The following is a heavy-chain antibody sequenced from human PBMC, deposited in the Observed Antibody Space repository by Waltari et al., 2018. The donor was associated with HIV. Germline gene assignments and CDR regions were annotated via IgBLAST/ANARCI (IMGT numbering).Heavy chain of an antibody. CDR3: ARVYNWNDVGYYYYGMDV. CDR2: IIPLFGTT. J-gene: IGHJ6*02. CDR1: GGTLSRHA. Sequence: QVQLVQSGAEVKKPGSSVKVSCKASGGTLSRHAIIWVRQAPGQGLEWMGGIIPLFGTTKNAQKFQDRLTIIADESTSTVYMELSSLRSEDTAVYYCARVYNWNDVGYYYYGMDVWGQGTTVTVSS. V-gene: IGHV1-69*13. D-gene: IGHD1-20*01.